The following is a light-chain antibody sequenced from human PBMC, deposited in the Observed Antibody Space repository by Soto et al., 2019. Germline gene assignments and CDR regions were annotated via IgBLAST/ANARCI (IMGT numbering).Light chain of an antibody. V-gene: IGKV3-15*01. CDR3: QQYNNWPPIT. J-gene: IGKJ5*01. CDR1: QSVGSN. CDR2: DTS. Sequence: EIVLTQSPDTLSVSPGERATLSCRASQSVGSNLAWYQQKPGQAPRLLIYDTSTRATGIPARFSGSGSGTEFTLTISSLQSEDFAVYYCQQYNNWPPITFGQGTRLEIK.